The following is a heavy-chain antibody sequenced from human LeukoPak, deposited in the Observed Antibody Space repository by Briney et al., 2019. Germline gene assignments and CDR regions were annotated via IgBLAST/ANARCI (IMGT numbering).Heavy chain of an antibody. CDR1: GGSISSYY. D-gene: IGHD6-19*01. CDR3: ARVGSGCFDF. V-gene: IGHV4-59*01. J-gene: IGHJ4*02. CDR2: IYYSGNT. Sequence: SETLSLTCTVSGGSISSYYWTWIRQPPGKGLEWIGYIYYSGNTNDNPSLKSRVTISIDTSKNQFSLKLASVTAADTAVYYCARVGSGCFDFWGQGTLVTVSS.